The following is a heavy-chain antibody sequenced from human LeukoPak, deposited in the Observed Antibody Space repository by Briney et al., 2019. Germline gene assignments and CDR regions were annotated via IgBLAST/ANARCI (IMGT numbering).Heavy chain of an antibody. Sequence: GGSLRLSCATSGFTFTSHSINWVRQAPGKGLEWVSCSSSSRNYISFADSVKGRFTVFRDNARKSLYLQMNSLRADDTAVYYCARGERTAAADYWGQGTLVTVSS. J-gene: IGHJ4*02. CDR3: ARGERTAAADY. D-gene: IGHD6-13*01. CDR1: GFTFTSHS. CDR2: SSSSRNYI. V-gene: IGHV3-21*01.